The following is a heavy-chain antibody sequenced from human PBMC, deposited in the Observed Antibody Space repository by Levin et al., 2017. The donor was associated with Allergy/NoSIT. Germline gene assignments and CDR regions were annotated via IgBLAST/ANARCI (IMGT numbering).Heavy chain of an antibody. V-gene: IGHV3-72*01. Sequence: GGSLRLSCAASGFTFSDHYMDWVRQAPGKGLEWIGRSRNKANGYTTEYAASVKDRFTISRDDSTNSAYLQMNSLNTEDTAVYYCARSSGRDRLDPWGQGTLVIVSS. CDR3: ARSSGRDRLDP. D-gene: IGHD6-19*01. CDR2: SRNKANGYTT. J-gene: IGHJ5*02. CDR1: GFTFSDHY.